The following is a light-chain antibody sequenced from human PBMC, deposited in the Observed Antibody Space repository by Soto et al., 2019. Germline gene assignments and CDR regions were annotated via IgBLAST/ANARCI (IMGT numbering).Light chain of an antibody. CDR3: QQYYNWPRT. CDR2: GAS. CDR1: QSVRSN. J-gene: IGKJ1*01. Sequence: IVMTQSPATLSVSPGEGVTLSCRAGQSVRSNLAWYQQKPGQAPRLLIYGASTRATGIPARFSGSGSGTEFTLSISSLQSEDFAVYYCQQYYNWPRTFGQGTKVDIK. V-gene: IGKV3-15*01.